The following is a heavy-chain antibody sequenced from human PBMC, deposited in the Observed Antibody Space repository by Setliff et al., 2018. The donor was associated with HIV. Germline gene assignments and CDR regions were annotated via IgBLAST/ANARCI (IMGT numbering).Heavy chain of an antibody. CDR2: IYPDDSHT. CDR1: GDSFSRHW. V-gene: IGHV5-51*01. D-gene: IGHD6-13*01. CDR3: ARFFGYSSSWPSAGY. J-gene: IGHJ4*02. Sequence: PGESLKISCKGSGDSFSRHWIGWVRQMPGKGLEWMGVIYPDDSHTRYNPSFQGQVTISADKSISTAYLHWSSLKASDTAMYYCARFFGYSSSWPSAGYWGQGTLVTVSS.